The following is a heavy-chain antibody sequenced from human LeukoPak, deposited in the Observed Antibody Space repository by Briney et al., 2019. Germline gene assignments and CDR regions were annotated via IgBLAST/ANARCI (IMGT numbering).Heavy chain of an antibody. Sequence: GGSLRLSCAASGFTFSSYGMHWVRQAPGKGLEWVAFIRYDGSNKYYADSVKGRFTISRDDSKNTLYLQMNSLRAEDTAVYYCAKGDSSWYVGFDPWGQGTLVTVSS. J-gene: IGHJ5*02. CDR1: GFTFSSYG. V-gene: IGHV3-30*02. CDR2: IRYDGSNK. D-gene: IGHD6-13*01. CDR3: AKGDSSWYVGFDP.